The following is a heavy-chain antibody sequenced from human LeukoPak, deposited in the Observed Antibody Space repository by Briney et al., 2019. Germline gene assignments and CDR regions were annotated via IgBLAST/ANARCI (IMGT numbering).Heavy chain of an antibody. Sequence: ASVNVSYKPSGYTFTSYDINWVRQATGQGLEWMGWMNPNSGNTGYAQKFQGRVTISRTTSITTSYMELSSLRSDDTAVYYCAIQTSVTTGSRYFDLWGRGTLVTVSS. CDR3: AIQTSVTTGSRYFDL. CDR2: MNPNSGNT. D-gene: IGHD4-17*01. J-gene: IGHJ2*01. V-gene: IGHV1-8*03. CDR1: GYTFTSYD.